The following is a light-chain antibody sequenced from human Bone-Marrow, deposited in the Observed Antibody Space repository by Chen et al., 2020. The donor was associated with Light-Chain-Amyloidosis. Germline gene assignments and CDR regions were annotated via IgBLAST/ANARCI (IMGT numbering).Light chain of an antibody. V-gene: IGLV1-47*01. CDR2: RVN. CDR1: SSNIGSNY. Sequence: QSVLTQPPSASGTPGQRVTISCSGSSSNIGSNYVYWYQLLPGTAPKLLIYRVNQRPSGVPDRFSGSKSGTSASLAISGLRSEDEADYNCAAWDDSLRGWVFGGGTKLTVL. J-gene: IGLJ3*02. CDR3: AAWDDSLRGWV.